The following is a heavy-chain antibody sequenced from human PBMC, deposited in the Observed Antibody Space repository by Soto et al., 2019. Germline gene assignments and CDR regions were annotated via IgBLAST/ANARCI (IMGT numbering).Heavy chain of an antibody. CDR2: IIPILGIA. V-gene: IGHV1-69*08. CDR1: GGTFSSYT. J-gene: IGHJ4*02. CDR3: ARERESRVIDWSPTYYLDY. D-gene: IGHD3-9*01. Sequence: QVQLVQSGAEVKKPGSSVKVSCKASGGTFSSYTISWVRQAPGQGLEWMGRIIPILGIANYAQKFQGRVTITADKSTSTAYMELSSLRSDDTAVYYCARERESRVIDWSPTYYLDYWGQGTLVTVSS.